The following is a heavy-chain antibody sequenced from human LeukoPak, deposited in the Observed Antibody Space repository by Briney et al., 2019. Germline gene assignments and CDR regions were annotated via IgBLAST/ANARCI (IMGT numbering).Heavy chain of an antibody. CDR3: ARDKVVGATLFDY. CDR2: IKQDGSDK. D-gene: IGHD1-26*01. V-gene: IGHV3-7*01. CDR1: GFTLSSYW. J-gene: IGHJ4*02. Sequence: GGSLRLSCAASGFTLSSYWMSWVRQAPGKGLEWVANIKQDGSDKYYVDSVKGRFTISRDNAKNSVYLQMNSLRAEDTAVYYCARDKVVGATLFDYWGQGTLVTVSS.